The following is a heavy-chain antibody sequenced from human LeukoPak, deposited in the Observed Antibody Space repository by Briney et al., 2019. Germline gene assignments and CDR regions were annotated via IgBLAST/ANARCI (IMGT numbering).Heavy chain of an antibody. CDR2: IYPGDSDT. CDR1: GYSFTRYW. V-gene: IGHV5-51*01. D-gene: IGHD3-10*01. CDR3: ARRVTMVRGAVVWFDP. Sequence: GESLKISCKGSGYSFTRYWIGWVRQMPGKGLEWMGIIYPGDSDTRYSPSFQGQVTISADKSISTAYLQWSSLKASDTAMYYCARRVTMVRGAVVWFDPWGQGTLVTVSS. J-gene: IGHJ5*02.